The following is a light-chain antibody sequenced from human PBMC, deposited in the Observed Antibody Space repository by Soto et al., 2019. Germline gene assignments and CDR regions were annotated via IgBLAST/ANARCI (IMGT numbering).Light chain of an antibody. CDR3: QQYNSYPWT. V-gene: IGKV1-5*01. CDR2: DAS. Sequence: GDRVTITCRASQSLGDWLAWYQQKPGKAPKLLIYDASNLQSGVPSRFSGSGSGTEFTLTISSLQPDDFETYYCQQYNSYPWTFGQGTKVEIK. J-gene: IGKJ1*01. CDR1: QSLGDW.